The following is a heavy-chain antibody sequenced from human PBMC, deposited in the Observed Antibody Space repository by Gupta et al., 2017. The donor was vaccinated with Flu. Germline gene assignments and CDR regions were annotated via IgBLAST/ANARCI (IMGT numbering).Heavy chain of an antibody. CDR2: SGSGIST. V-gene: IGHV3-23*01. Sequence: SGSGISTYYADSVKGRFTISRDSSKNTLFLQLNSLRAEDTAVYYCTPSTPGWETSWGQGPLVTVSS. D-gene: IGHD1-26*01. CDR3: TPSTPGWETS. J-gene: IGHJ5*02.